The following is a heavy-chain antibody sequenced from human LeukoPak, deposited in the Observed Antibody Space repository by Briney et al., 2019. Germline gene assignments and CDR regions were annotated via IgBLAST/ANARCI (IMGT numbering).Heavy chain of an antibody. CDR3: AKGGSGYDKWDFDY. V-gene: IGHV3-23*01. Sequence: GGSLRLSCAASGLIFSSYAMSWVRQVPGKGLEWVSSISGSGGSTYYADSVKGRFTISRDNSKNTLYLQMNSLRAEDTAVYYCAKGGSGYDKWDFDYWGQGTLVTVSS. CDR2: ISGSGGST. J-gene: IGHJ4*02. CDR1: GLIFSSYA. D-gene: IGHD5-12*01.